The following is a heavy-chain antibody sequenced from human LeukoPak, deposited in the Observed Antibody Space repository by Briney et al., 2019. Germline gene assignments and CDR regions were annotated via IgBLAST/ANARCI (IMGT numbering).Heavy chain of an antibody. J-gene: IGHJ3*02. Sequence: GGSLRLSCSASGFTFSDYSMDWVRQAPGKGLEYVCRINDKANSYTTDYAESGRGRFSISRDDSKNSMYLQMNSLKTEDAAVYYCVRVRDGGAFDIWGQGTMVTVSS. CDR2: INDKANSYTT. CDR1: GFTFSDYS. V-gene: IGHV3-72*01. D-gene: IGHD2-15*01. CDR3: VRVRDGGAFDI.